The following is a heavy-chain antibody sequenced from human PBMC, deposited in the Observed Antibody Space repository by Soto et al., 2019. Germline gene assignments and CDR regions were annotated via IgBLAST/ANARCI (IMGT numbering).Heavy chain of an antibody. CDR1: GFTFSDYY. D-gene: IGHD6-13*01. V-gene: IGHV3-11*01. CDR2: ISSSGSTI. J-gene: IGHJ4*02. CDR3: ARDPSETQVAAAYFDY. Sequence: QVQLVESGGGLVKPGGSLRLSCAASGFTFSDYYMSWIRQAPGKGLEWVSYISSSGSTIYYADSEKGRFTISSDNAKNSLYLKMNSLRAEDTAVYYCARDPSETQVAAAYFDYWGQGTLVTVSS.